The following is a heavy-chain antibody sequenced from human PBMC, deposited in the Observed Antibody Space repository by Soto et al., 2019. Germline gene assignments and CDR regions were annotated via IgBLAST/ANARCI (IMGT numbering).Heavy chain of an antibody. J-gene: IGHJ6*02. CDR2: ISYDGSNK. CDR3: AKDFRHGDYGYYYYYGMDV. V-gene: IGHV3-30*18. Sequence: GGSLRLSCAASGFTFSSYGMHWVRQAPGKGLEWVAVISYDGSNKYYADSVKGRFTISRDNSKNTLYLQMNSLRAEDTAVYYCAKDFRHGDYGYYYYYGMDVWCQGTTVTVSS. CDR1: GFTFSSYG. D-gene: IGHD4-17*01.